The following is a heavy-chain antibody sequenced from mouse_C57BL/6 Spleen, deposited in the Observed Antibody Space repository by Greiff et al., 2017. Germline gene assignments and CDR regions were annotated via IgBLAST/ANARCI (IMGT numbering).Heavy chain of an antibody. V-gene: IGHV1-69*01. CDR2: VDPSDSYT. CDR1: GYTFTSYW. J-gene: IGHJ1*03. CDR3: ARYFDV. Sequence: VQVVESGAELVMPGASVKLSCKASGYTFTSYWMHWVKQRPGQGLEWIGEVDPSDSYTNYNQKFKGKSTLTVDKSSSTAYMQLSSLTSEDSAVYYCARYFDVWGTGTTVTVSS.